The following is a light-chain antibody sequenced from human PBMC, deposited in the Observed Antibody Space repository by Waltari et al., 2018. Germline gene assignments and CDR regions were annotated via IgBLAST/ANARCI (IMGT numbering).Light chain of an antibody. V-gene: IGKV1-16*02. Sequence: DIQMTQSPSSLSASLGDTVTMTCRASQGIGNSLVWFQQKPGKAPRSLIYGASSLHSGVPSKFSGSGSGTDFTLTINSLEPEDFATYYCQQHSSYPLTFGGGTKVEIK. CDR3: QQHSSYPLT. CDR1: QGIGNS. J-gene: IGKJ4*01. CDR2: GAS.